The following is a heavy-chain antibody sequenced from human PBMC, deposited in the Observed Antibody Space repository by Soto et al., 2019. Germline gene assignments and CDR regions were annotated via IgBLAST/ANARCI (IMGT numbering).Heavy chain of an antibody. CDR2: ISGSGGST. D-gene: IGHD6-19*01. CDR1: GFTFSSYA. Sequence: GGSLRLSCAASGFTFSSYAMSWVRQAPGKGLEWVSAISGSGGSTYYADSVKGRFTISRDNSKNTLYLQMNSLRAEDTAVYYCARDLTYSSGTFDYWGQGTLVTVSS. V-gene: IGHV3-23*01. J-gene: IGHJ4*02. CDR3: ARDLTYSSGTFDY.